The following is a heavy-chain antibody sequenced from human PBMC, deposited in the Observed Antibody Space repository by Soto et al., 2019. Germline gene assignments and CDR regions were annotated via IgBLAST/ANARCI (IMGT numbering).Heavy chain of an antibody. CDR3: AKEIAYSSGWAGMDV. J-gene: IGHJ6*02. D-gene: IGHD6-19*01. Sequence: EVQLLESGGGLVQPGGSLRLSCAASGFTFSSYAMSWVRQAPGKGLEWVSAISGSGVSTYYADSVKGRFTISRDNSKNTLYLQRNSLRAEDTAVYYCAKEIAYSSGWAGMDVWGQGTTVTVSS. CDR1: GFTFSSYA. V-gene: IGHV3-23*01. CDR2: ISGSGVST.